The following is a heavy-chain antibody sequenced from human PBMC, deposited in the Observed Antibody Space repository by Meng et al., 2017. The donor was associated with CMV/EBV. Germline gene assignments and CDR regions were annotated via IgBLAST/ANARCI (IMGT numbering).Heavy chain of an antibody. J-gene: IGHJ4*02. CDR1: VYTFTGYY. CDR3: ARDLGDTAIY. D-gene: IGHD5-18*01. V-gene: IGHV1-2*02. CDR2: INPNSGGT. Sequence: QEPVGQSWAKVKKPGASEKVSCKASVYTFTGYYMHWVRQAPGQWLEWMGWINPNSGGTNYAQKFQGRVTMTRDTSISTAYMELSRLRSDDTAVYYCARDLGDTAIYWGQGTLVTVSS.